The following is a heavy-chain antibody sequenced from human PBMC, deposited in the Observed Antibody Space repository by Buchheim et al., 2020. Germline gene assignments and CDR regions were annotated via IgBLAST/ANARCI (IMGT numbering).Heavy chain of an antibody. V-gene: IGHV1-8*01. CDR2: MNPNSGNT. J-gene: IGHJ4*02. CDR3: ARSPSWPNHYGDYYLDY. D-gene: IGHD4-17*01. Sequence: QVQLVQSGAEVKKPGASVKVSCKASGYTFSSYDINWVRQATGQGLEWMGWMNPNSGNTGYAQKFQGRVTMTRNNSVSTAYMELSSLRSEDTALYYCARSPSWPNHYGDYYLDYWGQGTL. CDR1: GYTFSSYD.